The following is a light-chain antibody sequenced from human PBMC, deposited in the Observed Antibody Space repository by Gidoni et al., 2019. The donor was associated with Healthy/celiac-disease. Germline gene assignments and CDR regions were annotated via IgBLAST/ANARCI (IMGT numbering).Light chain of an antibody. CDR1: SGYSNYK. CDR2: VGTGGIVG. CDR3: GADHGSGSNFVV. Sequence: QPVLPPPPSASASLGASSTLTCTLSSGYSNYKVDWYQQRPGKGPRFVMRVGTGGIVGSKGDGIPDRFSVLGSGLNRYLTIKNIQEEDESDYHCGADHGSGSNFVVFGGGTKLTVL. J-gene: IGLJ2*01. V-gene: IGLV9-49*01.